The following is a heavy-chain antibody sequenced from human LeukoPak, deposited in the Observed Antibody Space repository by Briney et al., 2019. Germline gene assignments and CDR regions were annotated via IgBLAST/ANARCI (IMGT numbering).Heavy chain of an antibody. CDR2: ISSSSSYI. D-gene: IGHD3-22*01. CDR3: AKDRSKDYYDSSGYPPDY. Sequence: PGGSLRLSCAASGFTFANFAMSWVRQAPGKGLEWVSSISSSSSYIYYADSVKGRFTISRDNAKNSLYLQMNSLRAEDTAVYYCAKDRSKDYYDSSGYPPDYWGQGTLVTVSS. CDR1: GFTFANFA. J-gene: IGHJ4*02. V-gene: IGHV3-21*04.